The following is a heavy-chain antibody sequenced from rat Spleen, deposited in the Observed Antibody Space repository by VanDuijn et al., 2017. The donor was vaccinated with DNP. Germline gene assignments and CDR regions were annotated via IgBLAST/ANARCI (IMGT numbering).Heavy chain of an antibody. CDR3: ATEFGALFDY. Sequence: EVQLVESGGGLLQPGRSLKLSCAASEFTFTNYYMAWVRQAPKKGLEWVATISTSGSRTYFSDSVKGRFTISRDNANGTLYLQMDNLRSEDTATYYCATEFGALFDYWGQGVMVTVSS. CDR1: EFTFTNYY. J-gene: IGHJ2*01. V-gene: IGHV5-27*01. CDR2: ISTSGSRT. D-gene: IGHD4-3*01.